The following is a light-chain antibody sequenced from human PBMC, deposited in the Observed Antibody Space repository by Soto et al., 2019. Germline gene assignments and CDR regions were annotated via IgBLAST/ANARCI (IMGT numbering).Light chain of an antibody. CDR1: QSFTTW. Sequence: DIQMTQSPSTLSASVGDRVRITCWASQSFTTWLAWYQQKPGKAPKLLIYKASSLESGVPSRFSGSGSGTEFTLTISSLQPDDFATYYCQQYSTYPYTFGQGTKLVIK. V-gene: IGKV1-5*03. CDR2: KAS. J-gene: IGKJ2*01. CDR3: QQYSTYPYT.